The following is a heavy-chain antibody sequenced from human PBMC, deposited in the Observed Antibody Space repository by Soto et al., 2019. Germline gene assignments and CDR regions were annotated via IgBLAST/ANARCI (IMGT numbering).Heavy chain of an antibody. CDR3: GTDFWTSGNHPDG. CDR1: GFTFSRAY. J-gene: IGHJ4*02. V-gene: IGHV3-15*07. D-gene: IGHD3-3*01. CDR2: IKTRAEGAPT. Sequence: EVQLVESGGDLVKPGGSLRLSCAVSGFTFSRAYMNWFRQAPGKGLEWVGQIKTRAEGAPTNYAAPESGRFTVSRDDAKDTLYFDMNSLKSEDTAVYYCGTDFWTSGNHPDGWGQGTLGTVSS.